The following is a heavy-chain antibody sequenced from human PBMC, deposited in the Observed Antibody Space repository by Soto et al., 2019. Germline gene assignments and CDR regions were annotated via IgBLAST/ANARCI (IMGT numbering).Heavy chain of an antibody. V-gene: IGHV4-4*02. CDR2: IYHSGST. J-gene: IGHJ4*02. CDR3: AILYYYGSGSIY. CDR1: GGSISSSNW. D-gene: IGHD3-10*01. Sequence: SETLSLTCAVSGGSISSSNWWSWVRQPPGKGLEWIGEIYHSGSTNYNPSLKSRVTISVDKSKNQFSLKLSSVTAADTAVYYFAILYYYGSGSIYWGQGTLVTVSS.